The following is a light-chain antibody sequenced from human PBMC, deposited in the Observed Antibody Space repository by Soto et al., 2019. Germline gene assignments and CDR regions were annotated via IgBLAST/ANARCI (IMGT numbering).Light chain of an antibody. V-gene: IGLV2-23*02. Sequence: QSVPTQPASVSGSPGQSITISCTGTSSDIGSYNLVSWYQQDPGKAPKLLIYDVSERPSGVSNRFSGSKSGNTASLTISGLQVEDEADYYCCSYAGSSALVFGGGTKVTVL. CDR2: DVS. CDR1: SSDIGSYNL. CDR3: CSYAGSSALV. J-gene: IGLJ3*02.